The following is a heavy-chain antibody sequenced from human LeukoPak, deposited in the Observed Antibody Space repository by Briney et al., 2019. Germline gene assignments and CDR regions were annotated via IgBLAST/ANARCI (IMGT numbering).Heavy chain of an antibody. CDR2: ISGSGSST. D-gene: IGHD3-10*01. J-gene: IGHJ5*02. V-gene: IGHV3-23*01. CDR3: AKDDSRGSGSSGWFDP. CDR1: GFTFSSYA. Sequence: GGSLRLSCAASGFTFSSYAMSWVRRAPGKGLEWVSAISGSGSSTYYADSVKGRFTISRDNSRNTLYLQMNSLRAEVTARYYCAKDDSRGSGSSGWFDPWGQGTLVTVSS.